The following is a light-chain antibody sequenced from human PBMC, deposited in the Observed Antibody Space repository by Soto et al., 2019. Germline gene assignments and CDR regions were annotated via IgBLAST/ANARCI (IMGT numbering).Light chain of an antibody. J-gene: IGLJ1*01. CDR1: SDDIGTYEY. CDR2: GVY. CDR3: SSYISGSALPGI. V-gene: IGLV2-14*01. Sequence: QSVLPQPASVSGSPGQSITISCTGSSDDIGTYEYISWHQHHPGKAPKLIIFGVYDRPSGVSDRFSGSKSGNTASLTIFGLQLEDEAVYYCSSYISGSALPGIYATGTKVAV.